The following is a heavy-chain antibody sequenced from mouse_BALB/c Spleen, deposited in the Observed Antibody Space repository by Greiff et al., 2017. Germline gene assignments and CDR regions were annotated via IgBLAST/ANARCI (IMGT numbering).Heavy chain of an antibody. D-gene: IGHD4-1*01. CDR3: AREWGTGRFAY. CDR1: GYTFTSYV. CDR2: INPYNDGT. J-gene: IGHJ3*01. V-gene: IGHV1-14*01. Sequence: VQLQQSGPELVKPGASVKMSCKASGYTFTSYVMHWVKQKPGQGLEWIGYINPYNDGTKYNEKFKGKATLTSDKSSSTSYMELSSLTSEDSAVYYCAREWGTGRFAYWGQGTLVTVSA.